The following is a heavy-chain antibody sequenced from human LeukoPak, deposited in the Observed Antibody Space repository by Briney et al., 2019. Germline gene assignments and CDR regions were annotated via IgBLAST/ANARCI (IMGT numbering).Heavy chain of an antibody. CDR1: GVSMANSGYS. CDR2: ISWNSGSI. Sequence: LSLTCAVSGVSMANSGYSWNWVRQAPGKGLEWVSGISWNSGSIGYADSVKGRFTISRDNAKNSLYLQMNSLRAEDTALYYCAKDRGGGVAARLIYFDYWGQGTLVTVSS. V-gene: IGHV3-9*01. D-gene: IGHD6-6*01. J-gene: IGHJ4*02. CDR3: AKDRGGGVAARLIYFDY.